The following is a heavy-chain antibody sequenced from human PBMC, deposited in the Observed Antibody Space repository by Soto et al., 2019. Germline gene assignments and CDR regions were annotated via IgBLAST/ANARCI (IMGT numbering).Heavy chain of an antibody. CDR1: GFTFSSYG. D-gene: IGHD2-2*02. CDR3: ARGNSYNYYYMDV. CDR2: IWYDGKTE. J-gene: IGHJ6*03. Sequence: QVQLVESGGGVVQPGRSLRLSCAASGFTFSSYGMHWVRQAPGKGLEWVAVIWYDGKTEQSADSVKDRITISRDNSKNTLYLQMNRLRAEDTAVYYCARGNSYNYYYMDVWGKGTTVTVSS. V-gene: IGHV3-33*01.